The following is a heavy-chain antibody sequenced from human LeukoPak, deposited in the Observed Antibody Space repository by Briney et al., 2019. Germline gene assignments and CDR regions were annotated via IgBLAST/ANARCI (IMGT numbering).Heavy chain of an antibody. Sequence: GGSLRLSCAASGFTFSSYGMHWVRQAPGKGLEWVAVISYDGSNEYYADSVKGRFTISRDNSKNTLYLQMNSLRAEDTAVYYCAKNQNTMITMPLFDFLGQGTLVTVSS. CDR3: AKNQNTMITMPLFDF. J-gene: IGHJ4*02. V-gene: IGHV3-30*18. CDR2: ISYDGSNE. D-gene: IGHD3-22*01. CDR1: GFTFSSYG.